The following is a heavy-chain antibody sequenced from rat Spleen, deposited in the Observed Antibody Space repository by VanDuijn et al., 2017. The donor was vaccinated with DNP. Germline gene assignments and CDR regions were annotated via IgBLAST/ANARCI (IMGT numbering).Heavy chain of an antibody. Sequence: EVKLVESGGGLVQPGRSLKLSCAASGFTFSDSYMAWVRQAPTKGLEWVAALSFDGSSTNYRDSVKGRFPISRDNAKITLYLQMDSLRSEDTATYYCAGRPPPTRGPFDYWGQGVTVTVSS. CDR1: GFTFSDSY. CDR2: LSFDGSST. J-gene: IGHJ2*01. D-gene: IGHD1-4*01. V-gene: IGHV5-7*01. CDR3: AGRPPPTRGPFDY.